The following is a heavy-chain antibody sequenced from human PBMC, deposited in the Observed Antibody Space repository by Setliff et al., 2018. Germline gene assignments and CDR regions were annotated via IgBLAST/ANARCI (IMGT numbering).Heavy chain of an antibody. V-gene: IGHV1-3*01. J-gene: IGHJ4*02. D-gene: IGHD2-15*01. CDR3: ARDLVGYCSGGSCYDWDY. CDR1: GYTFTSYA. CDR2: INAGNGNT. Sequence: GASGKVSCKDSGYTFTSYAMHWVRQAPGQRREWMGWINAGNGNTKYEQKFQGRVTITRATSASTAYMELRSLRSDDTAVYYCARDLVGYCSGGSCYDWDYWGQGTLVTVSS.